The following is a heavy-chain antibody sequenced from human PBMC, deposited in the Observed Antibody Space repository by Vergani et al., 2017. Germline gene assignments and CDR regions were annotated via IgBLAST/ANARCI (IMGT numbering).Heavy chain of an antibody. CDR1: GFTFSSYE. CDR2: ISSSGSTI. V-gene: IGHV3-48*03. D-gene: IGHD3-3*01. CDR3: AKAPGDYDLYYYYYGMDV. J-gene: IGHJ6*02. Sequence: VQLVQSGGGLVQPGGSLRLSCAASGFTFSSYEMNWVRQAPGKGLEWVSYISSSGSTIYYADSVKGRFTISRDNSKNTLYLQMNSLRAEDTAVYYCAKAPGDYDLYYYYYGMDVWGQGTTVTVSS.